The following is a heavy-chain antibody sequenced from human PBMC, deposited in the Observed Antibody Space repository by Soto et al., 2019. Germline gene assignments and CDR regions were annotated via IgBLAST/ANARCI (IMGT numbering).Heavy chain of an antibody. CDR3: ATSVLTGQDAFDI. CDR2: MNPNSGNT. V-gene: IGHV1-8*01. D-gene: IGHD3-9*01. CDR1: GGTFSSYD. Sequence: GASVKVSCKASGGTFSSYDINWVRQATGQGLEWMGWMNPNSGNTGYAQKFQGRVTMTRNTSISTAYMELSSLRSDDTAVYYCATSVLTGQDAFDIWGQGTMVTVSS. J-gene: IGHJ3*02.